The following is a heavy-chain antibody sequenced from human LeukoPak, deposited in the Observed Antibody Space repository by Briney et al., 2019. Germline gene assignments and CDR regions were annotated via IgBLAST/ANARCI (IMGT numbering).Heavy chain of an antibody. V-gene: IGHV1-2*02. CDR3: ARDVSRSRDY. Sequence: ASLKISCKASGYTPTGYYVSWVRHAPGQGLEWMGWINPIIGVTNYAQKFQGRVTLTRDTSINTAYMELSRLNSADTAVYYCARDVSRSRDYWGQGTLVTVSS. D-gene: IGHD2-8*01. CDR2: INPIIGVT. J-gene: IGHJ4*02. CDR1: GYTPTGYY.